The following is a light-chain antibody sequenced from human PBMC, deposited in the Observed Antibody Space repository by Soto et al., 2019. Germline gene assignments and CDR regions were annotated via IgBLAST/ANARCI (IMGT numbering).Light chain of an antibody. V-gene: IGLV2-23*02. CDR2: EVS. CDR1: SSDVGSYNL. Sequence: QSALTQPASVSGSPGQSITISCTGTSSDVGSYNLVSWYQQHPGKAPKLMIYEVSKRHSGVSNRFYGSKSGNTASLTISGVQAEDEADYYCCSYAGSSTLYVFGTGTKLTVL. CDR3: CSYAGSSTLYV. J-gene: IGLJ1*01.